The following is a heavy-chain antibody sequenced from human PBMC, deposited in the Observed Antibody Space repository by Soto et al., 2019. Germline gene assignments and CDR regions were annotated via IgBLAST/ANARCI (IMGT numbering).Heavy chain of an antibody. D-gene: IGHD6-6*01. Sequence: QVQLVESGGGVVQPGGSLRLSCAASGFTFSSYAMHWVRQAPGKGLEWVAVISYDGSNKYYADSVKGRFTISRDNSKNTRYQQKDSLRDEDTAMYYCARDIISKLAYRSSFPYNWFDPWGQGTLVTVSS. CDR1: GFTFSSYA. J-gene: IGHJ5*02. V-gene: IGHV3-30-3*01. CDR2: ISYDGSNK. CDR3: ARDIISKLAYRSSFPYNWFDP.